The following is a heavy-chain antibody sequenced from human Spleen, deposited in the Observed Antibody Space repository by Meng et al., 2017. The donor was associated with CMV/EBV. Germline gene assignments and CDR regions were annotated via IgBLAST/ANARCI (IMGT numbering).Heavy chain of an antibody. CDR3: ARVKYYEFWSGYYPLLDASDI. CDR1: GGSFSGYY. J-gene: IGHJ3*02. Sequence: GSLRLSCAGYGGSFSGYYWSWIRQPPGKGLEWLGYISNSGRTNYNPSLKSRVTISVDTSKNQFSLKLTSVTAADTAVYYCARVKYYEFWSGYYPLLDASDIWGQGRRVTVSS. D-gene: IGHD3-3*01. V-gene: IGHV4-59*01. CDR2: ISNSGRT.